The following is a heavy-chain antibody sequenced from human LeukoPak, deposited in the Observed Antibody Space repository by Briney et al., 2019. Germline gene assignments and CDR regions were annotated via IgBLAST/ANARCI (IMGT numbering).Heavy chain of an antibody. CDR2: MNPNSGNT. Sequence: ASVKVSCKASGYTFTSYDINWVRQATGQGLEWMGWMNPNSGNTGYAQKFQGRVTMTRNTSISTAYMELSSLRSKDTAVYYRARSDYSREYFQHWGQGTLVTVSS. J-gene: IGHJ1*01. CDR3: ARSDYSREYFQH. V-gene: IGHV1-8*01. CDR1: GYTFTSYD. D-gene: IGHD4-17*01.